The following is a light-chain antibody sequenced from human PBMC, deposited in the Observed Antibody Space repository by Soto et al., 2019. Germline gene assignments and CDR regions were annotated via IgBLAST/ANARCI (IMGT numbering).Light chain of an antibody. Sequence: DIQMTQSPSSLSASVGDRVTITCQASQDISNYLNWYQQKPGKAPKLLIYDASNLETGVPSRFSGSGSGTDFTFTISSLQAEDIATYYCQQYDNLPYTFGQGTKLEFK. CDR3: QQYDNLPYT. V-gene: IGKV1-33*01. CDR2: DAS. J-gene: IGKJ2*01. CDR1: QDISNY.